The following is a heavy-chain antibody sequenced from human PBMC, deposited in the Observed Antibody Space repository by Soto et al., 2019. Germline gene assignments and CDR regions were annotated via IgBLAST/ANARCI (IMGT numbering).Heavy chain of an antibody. J-gene: IGHJ6*02. Sequence: SETLSLTCTVSGGSISNYYWSWVRQPPGKGLEWTGYIYDSGSTNYNPSLKSRVTISVDTSKNQFSLRLTSVTAADTAVYYCAAAPRYWGQGTTVTVSS. CDR3: AAAPRY. CDR2: IYDSGST. CDR1: GGSISNYY. V-gene: IGHV4-59*01. D-gene: IGHD2-15*01.